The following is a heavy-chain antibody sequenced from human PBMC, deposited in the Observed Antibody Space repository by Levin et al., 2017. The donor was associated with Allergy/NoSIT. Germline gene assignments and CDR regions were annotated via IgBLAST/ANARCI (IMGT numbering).Heavy chain of an antibody. CDR3: ARGVITIFGVVTYYYYYGMDV. V-gene: IGHV1-69*02. J-gene: IGHJ6*02. CDR2: IIPILGIA. D-gene: IGHD3-3*01. CDR1: GGTFSSYT. Sequence: ASVKVSCKASGGTFSSYTISWVRQAPGQGLERMGRIIPILGIANYAQKFQGRVTITADKSTSTAYMELSSLRSEDTAVYYCARGVITIFGVVTYYYYYGMDVWGQGTTVTVSS.